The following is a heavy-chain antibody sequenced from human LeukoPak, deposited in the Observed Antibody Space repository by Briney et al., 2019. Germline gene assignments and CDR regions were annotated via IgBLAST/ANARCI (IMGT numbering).Heavy chain of an antibody. CDR2: IYYSGST. J-gene: IGHJ5*02. V-gene: IGHV4-59*01. CDR3: ARAGDSSSWYRGEDWFDP. Sequence: SETLSLTCTVSGGSISSYYWSWIRQPPGKGLEWIGYIYYSGSTNYNPSLKSRVTISVDTFKNQFSLKLSSVTAADTAVYYCARAGDSSSWYRGEDWFDPWGQGTLVTVSS. D-gene: IGHD6-13*01. CDR1: GGSISSYY.